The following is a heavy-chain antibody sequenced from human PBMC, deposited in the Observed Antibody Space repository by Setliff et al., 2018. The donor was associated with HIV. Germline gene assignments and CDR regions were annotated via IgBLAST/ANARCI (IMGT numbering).Heavy chain of an antibody. CDR3: ARDQRRYNFWKTFFTVHYYYGLDV. V-gene: IGHV4-34*01. Sequence: PSETLSLTCAVYGASFSDYYWSWIRQSPGKGLEWIGEINHSGSTSYNPSLTSRVTMSVDTSKNQFSLRLSSVTTEDTAVYYCARDQRRYNFWKTFFTVHYYYGLDVWGQGTTVTVSS. J-gene: IGHJ6*02. D-gene: IGHD3-3*01. CDR1: GASFSDYY. CDR2: INHSGST.